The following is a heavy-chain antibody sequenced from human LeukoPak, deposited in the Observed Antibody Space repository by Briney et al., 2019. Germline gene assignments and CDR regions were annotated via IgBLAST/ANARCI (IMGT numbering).Heavy chain of an antibody. J-gene: IGHJ4*02. D-gene: IGHD7-27*01. CDR1: GFTFSSYS. CDR3: ASLLTGDFQFDF. V-gene: IGHV3-64*01. Sequence: GGSLRLSCAASGFTFSSYSMHWVRQAPGKGLEYVSAVSSNGDNTYYANSVKGRFTISRDNSKNTLYLQMNSLRAEDAAVYYCASLLTGDFQFDFWGQGTLVTVSS. CDR2: VSSNGDNT.